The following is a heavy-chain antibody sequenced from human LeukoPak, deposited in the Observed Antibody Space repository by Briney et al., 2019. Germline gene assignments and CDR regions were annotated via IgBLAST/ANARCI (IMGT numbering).Heavy chain of an antibody. D-gene: IGHD2-2*01. J-gene: IGHJ4*02. V-gene: IGHV3-7*01. CDR3: ARALDSSSSRYQAFEE. Sequence: GGSLRLSCSASGFTFSNYWMSWVRQAPGKGLEWVANIKQDESEKYYVDSVKGRFTISRDNAKSSLYLQMNSLRAEDTAVYYCARALDSSSSRYQAFEEWGQGTLVTVSS. CDR2: IKQDESEK. CDR1: GFTFSNYW.